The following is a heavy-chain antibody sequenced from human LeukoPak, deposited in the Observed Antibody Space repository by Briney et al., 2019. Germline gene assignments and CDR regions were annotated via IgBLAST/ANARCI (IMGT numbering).Heavy chain of an antibody. CDR1: GYTLTELS. V-gene: IGHV1-24*01. J-gene: IGHJ4*02. D-gene: IGHD2-8*01. CDR3: ATDLGYCTNGVCYTIYTYNY. CDR2: FDPEDGET. Sequence: ASVKVSCKVSGYTLTELSMHWVRQAPGKGLEWMGGFDPEDGETIYAQKFQGRVTMTEDTSTDTAYRELSSLRSEDTAVYYCATDLGYCTNGVCYTIYTYNYWGQGTLVTVSS.